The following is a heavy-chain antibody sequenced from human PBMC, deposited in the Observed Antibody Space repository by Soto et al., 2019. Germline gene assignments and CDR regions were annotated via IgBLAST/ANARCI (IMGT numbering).Heavy chain of an antibody. CDR2: IYYSGST. CDR3: ARYGSGSYYPTTFDY. V-gene: IGHV4-31*03. Sequence: QVQLQESGPGLVKPSQTLSLTCTVSGGSISSGGYYWSWIRQHPGKGLECIGYIYYSGSTYYNPSLKPRGTXPXXXSXYQFSLRPRSVTAADTAVYYCARYGSGSYYPTTFDYWGQGTLVTVSS. D-gene: IGHD3-10*01. J-gene: IGHJ4*02. CDR1: GGSISSGGYY.